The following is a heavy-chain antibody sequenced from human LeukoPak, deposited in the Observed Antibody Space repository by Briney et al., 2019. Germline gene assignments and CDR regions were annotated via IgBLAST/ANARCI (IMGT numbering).Heavy chain of an antibody. CDR2: IYTSGST. V-gene: IGHV4-4*07. CDR1: GGSISSYY. Sequence: SETLSLTCTVSGGSISSYYWSWIRQPAGKGLEWIGRIYTSGSTNYNPSLKSRVTMSVDTSKNQFSLKLSSVTAADTAVYYYARAGYRAIRDYYGMDVWGQGTTVTVSS. D-gene: IGHD1-1*01. CDR3: ARAGYRAIRDYYGMDV. J-gene: IGHJ6*02.